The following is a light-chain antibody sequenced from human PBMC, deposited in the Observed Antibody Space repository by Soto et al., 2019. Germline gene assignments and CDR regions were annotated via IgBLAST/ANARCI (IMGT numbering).Light chain of an antibody. CDR2: ATY. CDR1: QSDSDY. J-gene: IGKJ5*01. CDR3: QQRNIVNTVT. V-gene: IGKV3-11*01. Sequence: THPPFTLSPSAGDTATLSCRASQSDSDYLLWCQQKPGQAPRLLIYATYNRATGIQDRFSGSGSGTDFTLTISRLEPDDFAVYYCQQRNIVNTVTFAQGTLLEIK.